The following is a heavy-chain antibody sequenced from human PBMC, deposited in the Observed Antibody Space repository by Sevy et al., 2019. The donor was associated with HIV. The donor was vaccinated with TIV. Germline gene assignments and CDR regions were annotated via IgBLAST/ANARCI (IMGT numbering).Heavy chain of an antibody. V-gene: IGHV4-34*01. D-gene: IGHD2-15*01. CDR2: INHSGST. Sequence: SETLSLTCAVYGGSFSGYYWSWIRQPPGKGLEWIGEINHSGSTNYNPSLKSRVTISVDTSKNQFSLKLSSVTAADTAVYYCARDRGRYCSGGSCFDAFDIWGQGTMGTVSS. J-gene: IGHJ3*02. CDR3: ARDRGRYCSGGSCFDAFDI. CDR1: GGSFSGYY.